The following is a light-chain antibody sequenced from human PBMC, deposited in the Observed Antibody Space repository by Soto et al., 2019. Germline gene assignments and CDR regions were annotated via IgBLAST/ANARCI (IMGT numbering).Light chain of an antibody. V-gene: IGKV3-15*01. J-gene: IGKJ4*01. Sequence: EIVMTQSPAILSVSPGERATLSCRASQSVSSNLAWYQQKPGQTPRLLIYGASTRATGIPARFSGSGSGTEFTLTISSLQSEDFATYYCQQYDYLPLTFGGGTRVEIK. CDR3: QQYDYLPLT. CDR2: GAS. CDR1: QSVSSN.